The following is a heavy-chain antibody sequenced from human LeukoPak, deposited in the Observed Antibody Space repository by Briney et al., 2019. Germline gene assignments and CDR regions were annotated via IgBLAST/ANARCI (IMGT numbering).Heavy chain of an antibody. CDR3: ARGPYSSSSKKGYYGMDV. CDR2: IYYSGST. J-gene: IGHJ6*02. D-gene: IGHD6-13*01. Sequence: SETLSLTCTVSGGSISSSSYYWGWIRQPPGKGLEWIGSIYYSGSTYYNPSLKSRVTISVDTSKNQFSLKLSSVTAADTAVYYCARGPYSSSSKKGYYGMDVWGQGTTVTVSS. CDR1: GGSISSSSYY. V-gene: IGHV4-39*07.